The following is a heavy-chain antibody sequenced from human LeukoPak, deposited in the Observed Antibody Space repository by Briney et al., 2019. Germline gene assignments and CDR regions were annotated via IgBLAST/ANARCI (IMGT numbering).Heavy chain of an antibody. D-gene: IGHD2-15*01. CDR2: IRSKANSYAT. V-gene: IGHV3-73*01. J-gene: IGHJ4*02. Sequence: PGGSLRLSCAASGFTFSGSAMHWVRQASGKGLEWGGRIRSKANSYATAYAASVKGRFTISRDDSKNTAYLQMNSLKTGDTAVYYCTRHVAGPDYWGQGTLVTVSS. CDR1: GFTFSGSA. CDR3: TRHVAGPDY.